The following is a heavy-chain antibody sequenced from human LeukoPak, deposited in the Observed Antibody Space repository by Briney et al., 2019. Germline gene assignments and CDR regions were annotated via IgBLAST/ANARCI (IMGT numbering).Heavy chain of an antibody. J-gene: IGHJ4*02. CDR1: GGSFSGYY. CDR2: INHSGST. V-gene: IGHV4-34*01. Sequence: SETLSLTCAVYGGSFSGYYWSWIRQPPGKGLEWIGEINHSGSTNYNPSLKSRVTISVDTSKNQFSLKLSSVTAADTAVYYCARGGDIVVVPAAMGTYYFDYWGQGTLVTVSS. CDR3: ARGGDIVVVPAAMGTYYFDY. D-gene: IGHD2-2*01.